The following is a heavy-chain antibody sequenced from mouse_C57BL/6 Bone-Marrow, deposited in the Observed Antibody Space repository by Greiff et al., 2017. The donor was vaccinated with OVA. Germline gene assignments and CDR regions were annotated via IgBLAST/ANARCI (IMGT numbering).Heavy chain of an antibody. CDR2: IYPGSGNT. CDR3: EASSGPFAY. Sequence: VQLQQSGAELVRPGASVKLSCKASGYTFTDYYINWVKQRPGQGLEWIARIYPGSGNTYYNEKFKGKATLTAEKSSSTAYMQLSSLTSEDSAVYFCEASSGPFAYWGQGTLVTVSA. CDR1: GYTFTDYY. J-gene: IGHJ3*01. V-gene: IGHV1-76*01. D-gene: IGHD3-2*02.